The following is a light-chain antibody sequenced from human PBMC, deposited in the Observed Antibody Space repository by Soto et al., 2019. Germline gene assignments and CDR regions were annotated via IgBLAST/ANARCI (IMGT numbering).Light chain of an antibody. CDR3: QQYGSSPS. Sequence: DILLTQSPATLSLSRGERATLYLGASQRVSGGFLAWYQQKPGLAPRLILYDTSFRATGIPDRFSGSASGTYFTLTISRLDPEDFAVYYCQQYGSSPSFGQGTKVDIK. CDR1: QRVSGGF. CDR2: DTS. J-gene: IGKJ1*01. V-gene: IGKV3D-20*01.